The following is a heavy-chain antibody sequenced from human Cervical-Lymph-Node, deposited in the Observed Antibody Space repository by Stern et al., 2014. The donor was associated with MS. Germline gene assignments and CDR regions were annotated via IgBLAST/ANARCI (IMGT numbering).Heavy chain of an antibody. D-gene: IGHD3-10*01. J-gene: IGHJ4*02. V-gene: IGHV3-74*02. CDR1: GFTFRDNW. Sequence: EVQLVESGGGLVQPGGSLRLSCVDSGFTFRDNWMHWVRQGPGKGLVLVARINRDGTTITHADSVNGRFTISRDNAKNTLYLQMNSLRVEDTAVYYCTKDTYGPEDYWGQGTSVTVSS. CDR2: INRDGTTI. CDR3: TKDTYGPEDY.